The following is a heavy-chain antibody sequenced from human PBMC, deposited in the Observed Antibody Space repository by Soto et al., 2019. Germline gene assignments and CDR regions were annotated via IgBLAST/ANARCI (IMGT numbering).Heavy chain of an antibody. D-gene: IGHD5-12*01. V-gene: IGHV1-69*02. Sequence: QVQLVQSGAEVKKPGSSVKVSRKASGGTFSSYTISWVRQAPGQGLEWMGRIIPILGIANYAQKFQGRVTITADKSTSTAYMELSSLRSEDTAVYYCARTTLIRGYSGYEPFDYWGQGTLVTVSS. CDR2: IIPILGIA. CDR1: GGTFSSYT. CDR3: ARTTLIRGYSGYEPFDY. J-gene: IGHJ4*02.